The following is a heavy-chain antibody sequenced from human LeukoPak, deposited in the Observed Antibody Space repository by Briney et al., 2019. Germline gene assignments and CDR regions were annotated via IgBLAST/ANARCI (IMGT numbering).Heavy chain of an antibody. CDR1: GGSFSGYY. CDR2: INHSGST. V-gene: IGHV4-34*01. Sequence: SETLSLTCAVYGGSFSGYYWSWIRQPPGKGLEWIGEINHSGSTNYNPSLKSRVTISVDTSKNQFSLKLSSVTAADTAVYYCARGGLGAIHGFDYWGQGTLVTVSS. D-gene: IGHD1-26*01. CDR3: ARGGLGAIHGFDY. J-gene: IGHJ4*02.